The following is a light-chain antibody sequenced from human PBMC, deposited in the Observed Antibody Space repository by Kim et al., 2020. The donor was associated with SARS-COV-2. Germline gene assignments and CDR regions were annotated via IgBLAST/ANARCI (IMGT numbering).Light chain of an antibody. Sequence: RVTISCTGSSSNVGTGYDVHWYQQLPGTAPRLLIYGNTKRPSGVPDRFSGSKSGASASLAIIGLQAEDEADYYCQSYDSSLSAWVFGGGTKLTVL. J-gene: IGLJ3*02. CDR3: QSYDSSLSAWV. V-gene: IGLV1-40*03. CDR1: SSNVGTGYD. CDR2: GNT.